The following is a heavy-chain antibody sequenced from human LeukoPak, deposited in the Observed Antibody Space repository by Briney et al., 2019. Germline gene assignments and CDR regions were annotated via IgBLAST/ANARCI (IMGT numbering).Heavy chain of an antibody. CDR3: ARSLVGAVYYFDY. V-gene: IGHV4-59*08. CDR2: IYYSGST. CDR1: GGSISSYY. D-gene: IGHD1-26*01. Sequence: SETLSLTCTVSGGSISSYYWSWIRQPPGKGLEWIGYIYYSGSTNYNPSLKSRVTISVDTSKNQFSLKLSSVTAADTAVYYCARSLVGAVYYFDYWGQETLITVSS. J-gene: IGHJ4*02.